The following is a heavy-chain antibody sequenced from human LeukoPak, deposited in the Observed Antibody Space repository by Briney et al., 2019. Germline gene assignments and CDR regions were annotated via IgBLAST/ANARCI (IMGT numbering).Heavy chain of an antibody. CDR2: IRYDGSNK. Sequence: GGSLSLSCAASGFTFSSYGMHWVRQAPGKGLEWVAFIRYDGSNKYYADSVKGRFTISRDNSKNTLYLQMNSLRAEDTAVYYCAKDRNYYDSSGTQMDYWGQGTLVTVSS. CDR3: AKDRNYYDSSGTQMDY. V-gene: IGHV3-30*02. CDR1: GFTFSSYG. J-gene: IGHJ4*02. D-gene: IGHD3-22*01.